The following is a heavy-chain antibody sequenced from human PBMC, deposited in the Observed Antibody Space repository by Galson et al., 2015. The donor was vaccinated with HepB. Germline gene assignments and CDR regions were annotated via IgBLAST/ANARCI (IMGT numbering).Heavy chain of an antibody. V-gene: IGHV3-30*18. CDR1: GFTFSSYG. D-gene: IGHD4-23*01. Sequence: SLRLSCAASGFTFSSYGMHWVRQAPGKGLEWVAVISYDGSNKYYADSVKGRFTISRDNSKNTLYLQMNSLRAEDTAVYYCAKEPGRGGKGYWGQGTLVTVSS. CDR2: ISYDGSNK. CDR3: AKEPGRGGKGY. J-gene: IGHJ4*02.